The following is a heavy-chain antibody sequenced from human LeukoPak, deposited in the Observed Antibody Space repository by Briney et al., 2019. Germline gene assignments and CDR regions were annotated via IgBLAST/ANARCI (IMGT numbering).Heavy chain of an antibody. J-gene: IGHJ4*02. CDR1: GFTFSSYS. CDR3: AKDPDCTSSICYTFFDY. D-gene: IGHD2-8*01. Sequence: GGSLRLSCAASGFTFSSYSMSWVRQAPGKGLEWVSAISGSGGSTYYADSVKGRFAISRDNSKNTMYLQMNSLRAEDTAVYYCAKDPDCTSSICYTFFDYWGQGTLVTVSS. CDR2: ISGSGGST. V-gene: IGHV3-23*01.